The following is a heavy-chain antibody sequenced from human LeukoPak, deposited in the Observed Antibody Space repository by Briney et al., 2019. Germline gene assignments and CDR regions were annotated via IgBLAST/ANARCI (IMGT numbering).Heavy chain of an antibody. Sequence: PSETLSLTCAVYGGSFSGYYWSWIRQPPGKGLEWIGYIYYSGSTIYNPSLKSRVTISVDTSKNQFSLKLTSVTAADTAVYYCARTLANWGYYFDYWGQGTLVTVSS. CDR2: IYYSGST. CDR3: ARTLANWGYYFDY. D-gene: IGHD7-27*01. V-gene: IGHV4-59*08. J-gene: IGHJ4*02. CDR1: GGSFSGYY.